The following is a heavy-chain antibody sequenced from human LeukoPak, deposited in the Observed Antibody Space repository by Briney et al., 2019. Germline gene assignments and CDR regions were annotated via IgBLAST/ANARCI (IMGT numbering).Heavy chain of an antibody. CDR1: GFSFSDFG. CDR3: AKDQAGA. J-gene: IGHJ5*02. Sequence: GGSLRLSCAASGFSFSDFGIHWVRQAPGKGLEWVAFIRYDGGNQLYADSVKGRFTISRDNPKNTLYLQMNSLEEEDTAVYYCAKDQAGAWGQGTLVTVSS. V-gene: IGHV3-30*02. CDR2: IRYDGGNQ. D-gene: IGHD1-26*01.